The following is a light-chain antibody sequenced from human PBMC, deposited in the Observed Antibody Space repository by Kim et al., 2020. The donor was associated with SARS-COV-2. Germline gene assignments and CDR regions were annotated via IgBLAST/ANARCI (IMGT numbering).Light chain of an antibody. Sequence: PGKTARVSWGGNSIGSKSVHWDQQKSGQAPVLVIYYDSDRPSGIPERFSGSNSGNTATLTISRVEAGDEADYYCQVWDSSSDHRVVFGGGTQLTVL. J-gene: IGLJ2*01. CDR1: SIGSKS. CDR3: QVWDSSSDHRVV. V-gene: IGLV3-21*04. CDR2: YDS.